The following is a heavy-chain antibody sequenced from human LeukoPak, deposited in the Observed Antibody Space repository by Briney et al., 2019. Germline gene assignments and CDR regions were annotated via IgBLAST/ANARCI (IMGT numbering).Heavy chain of an antibody. J-gene: IGHJ4*02. CDR2: IYYSGST. CDR1: GGSISSYY. Sequence: SETLSLTCTVSGGSISSYYWSWIRQPPGKGLEWIGYIYYSGSTNYNPSLKSRVTISVDTSKNQFSLKLSSVTAADTAVYYCARHLSIAAARFDYWGQGTLVTVSS. V-gene: IGHV4-59*08. CDR3: ARHLSIAAARFDY. D-gene: IGHD6-13*01.